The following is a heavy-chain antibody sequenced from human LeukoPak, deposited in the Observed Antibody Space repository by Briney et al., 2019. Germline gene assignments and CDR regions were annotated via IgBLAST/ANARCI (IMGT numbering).Heavy chain of an antibody. V-gene: IGHV3-30*02. CDR3: ASGGYCSSTSCYPNWFDP. CDR2: IRYDGSNK. J-gene: IGHJ5*02. Sequence: GGSLRLSCTASGFTFSSYDMHWVRQAPGKGLEWVAFIRYDGSNKYYADSVKGRFTISRDNSKNTLYLQMNSLRAEDTAVYYCASGGYCSSTSCYPNWFDPWGQGTLVTVSS. D-gene: IGHD2-2*01. CDR1: GFTFSSYD.